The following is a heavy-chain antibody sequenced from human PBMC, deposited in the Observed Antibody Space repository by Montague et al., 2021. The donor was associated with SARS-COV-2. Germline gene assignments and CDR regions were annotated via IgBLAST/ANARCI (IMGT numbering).Heavy chain of an antibody. J-gene: IGHJ4*02. Sequence: TLSLTCTVSGGSISSGSYYWSWVRQPAGKGLEWIGRIYTSGSTNYNPSLKSRVTISVDTSKNQFSLKLDSMTAADTALYYCTSGGSKFGSEFDYWGQGTLVTVSS. CDR2: IYTSGST. D-gene: IGHD3-10*01. CDR1: GGSISSGSYY. V-gene: IGHV4-61*02. CDR3: TSGGSKFGSEFDY.